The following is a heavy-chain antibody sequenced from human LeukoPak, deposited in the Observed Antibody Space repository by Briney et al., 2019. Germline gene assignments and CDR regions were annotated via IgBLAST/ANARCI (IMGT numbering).Heavy chain of an antibody. CDR1: GYTFTSYG. CDR2: ISAYNGNT. Sequence: ASVTVSCKASGYTFTSYGISWVRQAPGQGLEWMGWISAYNGNTNYAQKLQGRVTMTTDTSTSTAYMELRSLRSDDTAVYYCAIGGITGTTSVGNWFDPWGQGTLVTVSS. CDR3: AIGGITGTTSVGNWFDP. J-gene: IGHJ5*02. D-gene: IGHD1-7*01. V-gene: IGHV1-18*01.